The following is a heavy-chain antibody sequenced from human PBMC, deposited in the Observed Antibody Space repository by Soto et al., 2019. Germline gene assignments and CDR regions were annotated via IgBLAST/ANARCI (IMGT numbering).Heavy chain of an antibody. V-gene: IGHV3-53*01. Sequence: PGGSLRLSCAVSGFSVSGNYMSWVRQAPGKGLEWVSIIYTSGTTKYADSVKGRFIIYRDDSKNTLYLQMNSLRVEDTAVYFCARPLFLDYSYFGYWGRGTLVTVSS. CDR3: ARPLFLDYSYFGY. D-gene: IGHD4-4*01. J-gene: IGHJ4*02. CDR2: IYTSGTT. CDR1: GFSVSGNY.